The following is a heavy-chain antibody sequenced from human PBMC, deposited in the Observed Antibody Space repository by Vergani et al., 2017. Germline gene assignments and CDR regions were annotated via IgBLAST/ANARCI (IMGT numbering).Heavy chain of an antibody. D-gene: IGHD6-6*01. CDR1: GYTFTSYD. CDR3: ARGNRRYSSSYYYFDY. J-gene: IGHJ4*02. Sequence: QVQLVQSGAEVKKPGASVKVSCKASGYTFTSYDINWVRQATGQGLEWMGWMNPKCGNTGYAQQFKGRVTMTRNTSIRTAYMELSSRRSEDTAVYYCARGNRRYSSSYYYFDYWGQGTLVTVSS. CDR2: MNPKCGNT. V-gene: IGHV1-8*01.